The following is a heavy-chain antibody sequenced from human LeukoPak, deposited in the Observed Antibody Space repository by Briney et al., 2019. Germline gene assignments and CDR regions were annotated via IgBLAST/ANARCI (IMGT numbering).Heavy chain of an antibody. Sequence: PSETLSLTCTVSGGSVSSGSYYWSWIRQPPGKGLEWIGYFYYSGSTNYNPSLKSRVTISVDTSKNQFSLRLSSVTAADTAVYYCARATVLTPGYFDYWGQGTLVTVSS. CDR2: FYYSGST. CDR3: ARATVLTPGYFDY. J-gene: IGHJ4*02. CDR1: GGSVSSGSYY. V-gene: IGHV4-61*01. D-gene: IGHD4-23*01.